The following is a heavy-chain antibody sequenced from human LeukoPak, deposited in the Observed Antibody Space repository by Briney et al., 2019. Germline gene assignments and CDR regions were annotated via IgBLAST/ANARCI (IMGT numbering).Heavy chain of an antibody. J-gene: IGHJ4*02. D-gene: IGHD6-13*01. Sequence: GGSLRLSCAASGFTFSNYNMNWVRQAPGKGLEWVSYISLSSTSIYYADSVKGRFTISRDNAKNSLYLQMNSLRAEDSAIYYCAREPTYTSSWYSTCDYWGQGTLVTVSS. CDR3: AREPTYTSSWYSTCDY. CDR1: GFTFSNYN. V-gene: IGHV3-48*01. CDR2: ISLSSTSI.